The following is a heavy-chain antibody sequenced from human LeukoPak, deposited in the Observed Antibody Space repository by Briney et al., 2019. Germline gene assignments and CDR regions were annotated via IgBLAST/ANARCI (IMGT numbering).Heavy chain of an antibody. Sequence: ASVKVSCKASGYTFNAYGITWMRQAPGQGLEWVGWVSGHNGNRNYAQKVQGRVTMTTDTSTSTAYMELRSLRSDDTAVYYCVRDTSYDFWSDPTELFDTWGQGTMVTVSS. CDR2: VSGHNGNR. D-gene: IGHD3-3*01. CDR3: VRDTSYDFWSDPTELFDT. CDR1: GYTFNAYG. J-gene: IGHJ3*02. V-gene: IGHV1-18*01.